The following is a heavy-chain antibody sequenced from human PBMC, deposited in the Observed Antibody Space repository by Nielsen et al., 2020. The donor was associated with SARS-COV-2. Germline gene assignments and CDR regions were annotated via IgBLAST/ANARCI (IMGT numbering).Heavy chain of an antibody. Sequence: GGSLRPSCAASGFSFSDSSMHWVRQASGKGLEWLGRIIGKTNDYATEYPASLKGRFIISRDDSKNTAYLLLNSLKIDDTAMYYCTRVNPTSGSWFDAFDIWGQGTPVTVSS. CDR2: IIGKTNDYAT. CDR3: TRVNPTSGSWFDAFDI. CDR1: GFSFSDSS. D-gene: IGHD1-26*01. J-gene: IGHJ3*02. V-gene: IGHV3-73*01.